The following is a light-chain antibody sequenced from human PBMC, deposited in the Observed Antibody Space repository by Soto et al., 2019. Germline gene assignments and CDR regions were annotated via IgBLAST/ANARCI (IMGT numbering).Light chain of an antibody. Sequence: DIVMTQSPDSLAVSLXXXXXXXXXXXXXXXYSSNNKNYLAWYQQKPGQPPKLLIYWASTRESGVPDRFSGSGSGTDFTLTISSLQAEDVAVYYCQQYYSTPPITFGQGTRLEIK. CDR1: XXXXYSSNNKNY. V-gene: IGKV4-1*01. J-gene: IGKJ5*01. CDR3: QQYYSTPPIT. CDR2: WAS.